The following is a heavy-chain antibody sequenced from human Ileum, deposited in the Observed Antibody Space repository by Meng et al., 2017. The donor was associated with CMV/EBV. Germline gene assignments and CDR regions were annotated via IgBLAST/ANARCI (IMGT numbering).Heavy chain of an antibody. CDR2: IAAAGDK. Sequence: GESLKISCAASGFTFSGYDIFWVRQPAGKGLEWVSSIAAAGDKYYADSVKGRFTISRENAKNSLYLQMNSLRAGDTAVYYCARNGGGMDVWGQGTTVTVSS. J-gene: IGHJ6*02. CDR1: GFTFSGYD. D-gene: IGHD3-10*01. V-gene: IGHV3-13*01. CDR3: ARNGGGMDV.